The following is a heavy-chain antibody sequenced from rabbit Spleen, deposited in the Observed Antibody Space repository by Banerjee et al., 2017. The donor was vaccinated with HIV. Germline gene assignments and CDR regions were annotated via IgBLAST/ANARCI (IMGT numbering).Heavy chain of an antibody. J-gene: IGHJ6*01. V-gene: IGHV1S45*01. CDR2: INIVTGKS. CDR1: GFSFSDRDV. D-gene: IGHD7-1*01. Sequence: QEQLVESGGGLVKPQGSLTLTCKASGFSFSDRDVMCWVRQAPGKGLEWIACINIVTGKSVYARWAKGRFTMSRTSSTTVTLQMTSLTVADTATYFCARDTGTSFSSYGMDLWGPGTLVTVS. CDR3: ARDTGTSFSSYGMDL.